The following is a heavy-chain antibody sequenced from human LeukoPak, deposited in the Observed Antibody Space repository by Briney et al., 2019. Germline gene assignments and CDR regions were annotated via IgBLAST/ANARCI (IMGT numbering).Heavy chain of an antibody. Sequence: GGSLRLSCAASGFTFSSYSMNWVRQAPGKGLEWVSSISSSSYIYYADSVKGRFTISRDNAKNSLYLQMNSLRAEDTAVYYCARYSSGWYWGAFDIWGQGTMVTVSS. V-gene: IGHV3-21*01. CDR2: ISSSSYI. D-gene: IGHD6-19*01. CDR1: GFTFSSYS. CDR3: ARYSSGWYWGAFDI. J-gene: IGHJ3*02.